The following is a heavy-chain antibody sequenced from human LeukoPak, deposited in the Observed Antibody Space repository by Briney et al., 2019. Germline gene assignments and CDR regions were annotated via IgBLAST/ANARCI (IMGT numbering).Heavy chain of an antibody. V-gene: IGHV3-33*08. Sequence: GGSLRLSCAASGLTGSHNYVSWVRQAPGKGLEWVALIWSDGTRENYADSVKGRFTISRDISINTLYLQMNSLRVEDTAFYYCARDCSVGGLDFDSRGQGTLVTVSS. D-gene: IGHD2-15*01. J-gene: IGHJ5*01. CDR2: IWSDGTRE. CDR3: ARDCSVGGLDFDS. CDR1: GLTGSHNY.